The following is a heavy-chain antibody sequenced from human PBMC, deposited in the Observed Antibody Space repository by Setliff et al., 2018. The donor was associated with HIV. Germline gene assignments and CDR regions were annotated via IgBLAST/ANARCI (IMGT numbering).Heavy chain of an antibody. D-gene: IGHD3-10*01. CDR3: ASGRGIYGSGALEAYDI. V-gene: IGHV1-18*01. J-gene: IGHJ3*02. Sequence: VKVSCQASGYTFNNYGVMWVRQAPGQGLEWMGWISGYGNRKYAQKFEGRLTVTTDTSTSTAYMELRTLRSDDTAVYFCASGRGIYGSGALEAYDIWGQGTMVTVSS. CDR2: ISGYGNR. CDR1: GYTFNNYG.